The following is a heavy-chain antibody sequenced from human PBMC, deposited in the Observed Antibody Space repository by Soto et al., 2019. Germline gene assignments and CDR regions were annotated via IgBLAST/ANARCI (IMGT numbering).Heavy chain of an antibody. CDR1: GYTFTSYA. J-gene: IGHJ4*02. CDR2: INAGNGNT. D-gene: IGHD6-6*01. V-gene: IGHV1-3*01. Sequence: ASVKVSCKASGYTFTSYAMHWVRQAPGQRLEWMGWINAGNGNTKYSQKFQGRVTITRDTSASTAYMELSSLRSEDTAVYYCATRYSSSSRTGYWGQGTLVTVSS. CDR3: ATRYSSSSRTGY.